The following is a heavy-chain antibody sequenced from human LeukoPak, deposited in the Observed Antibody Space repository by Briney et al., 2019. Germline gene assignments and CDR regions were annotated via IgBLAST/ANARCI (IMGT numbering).Heavy chain of an antibody. CDR3: ARGHDYGDLFDY. J-gene: IGHJ4*02. V-gene: IGHV1-8*01. CDR2: MNPNSGNT. D-gene: IGHD4-17*01. Sequence: ASVKVSCKASGYTFTSYDINWVRQATGQGLEWMGWMNPNSGNTGYAQKFQGRVTMTRNTSISTAYMELSSLRSEDTAVYYCARGHDYGDLFDYWGQGTLVTVSS. CDR1: GYTFTSYD.